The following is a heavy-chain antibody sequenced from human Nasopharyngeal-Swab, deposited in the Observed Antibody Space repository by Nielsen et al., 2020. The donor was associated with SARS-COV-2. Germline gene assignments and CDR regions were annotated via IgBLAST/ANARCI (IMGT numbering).Heavy chain of an antibody. CDR2: ISSSSSYT. D-gene: IGHD2-15*01. J-gene: IGHJ4*02. CDR3: ASEGTYCSGGSCYVY. Sequence: RQAPGKGLEWVSYISSSSSYTNYADSVKGRFTISRDNAKNSLYLQMNSLRAEDTAVYYCASEGTYCSGGSCYVYWDQGTLVTVSS. V-gene: IGHV3-11*06.